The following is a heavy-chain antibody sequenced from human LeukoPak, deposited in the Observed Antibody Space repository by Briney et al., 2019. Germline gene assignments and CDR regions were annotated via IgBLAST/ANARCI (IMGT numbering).Heavy chain of an antibody. Sequence: PGGSLRLSCAASGFTFSDYVMNWVRQSPGKGLAWVSSISNEGGTTYYADSAKGRFTISRDNSKNTMYLQMNSLRAEDTAVYYCASPTGGSYYAARYWGQGALVAVSS. V-gene: IGHV3-23*01. J-gene: IGHJ4*02. CDR1: GFTFSDYV. D-gene: IGHD1-26*01. CDR3: ASPTGGSYYAARY. CDR2: ISNEGGTT.